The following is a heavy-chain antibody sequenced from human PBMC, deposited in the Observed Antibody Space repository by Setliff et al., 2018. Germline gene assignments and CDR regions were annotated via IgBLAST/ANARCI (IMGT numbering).Heavy chain of an antibody. J-gene: IGHJ6*02. CDR3: AKEYVVISFVRNSHQHYGMDV. Sequence: PSETLSLTCTVSGGSLNTYYWSWIRQPAGKELEWIGRINTSGTTRYNPSLRSRATLSVDESMNRFSLNLNSVTAADTAVYYCAKEYVVISFVRNSHQHYGMDVWGPGTTVTVSS. D-gene: IGHD2-21*01. CDR1: GGSLNTYY. V-gene: IGHV4-4*07. CDR2: INTSGTT.